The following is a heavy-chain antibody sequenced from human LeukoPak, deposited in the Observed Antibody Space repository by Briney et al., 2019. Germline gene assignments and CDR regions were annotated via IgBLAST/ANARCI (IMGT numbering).Heavy chain of an antibody. CDR3: AREEGCFDY. J-gene: IGHJ4*02. CDR2: IYYSGST. V-gene: IGHV4-39*07. CDR1: GGSISSSSYY. Sequence: SETLSLTCTVSGGSISSSSYYWGWIRQPPGKGLEWIGSIYYSGSTYYNPSLKSRVTISVDTSKNQFSLKLSSVTAADTAVYYCAREEGCFDYWRQGTLVTVSS.